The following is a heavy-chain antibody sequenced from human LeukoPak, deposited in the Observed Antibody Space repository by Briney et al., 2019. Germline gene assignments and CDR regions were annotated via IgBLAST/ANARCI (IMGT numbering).Heavy chain of an antibody. CDR2: ISGSGGST. CDR3: AKDYGDSYHYYYYGMDV. Sequence: GGSLRLSCAASGFTFSSYAMSWVRQAPGKGLEWVSAISGSGGSTYYADSVKGRFTISRDNSKNTLYLQMNSLRAEDTAVYYCAKDYGDSYHYYYYGMDVWGQGTTVTVSS. V-gene: IGHV3-23*01. D-gene: IGHD4-17*01. J-gene: IGHJ6*02. CDR1: GFTFSSYA.